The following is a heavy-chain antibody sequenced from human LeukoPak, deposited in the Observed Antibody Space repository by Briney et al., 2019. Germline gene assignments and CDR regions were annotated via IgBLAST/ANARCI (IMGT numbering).Heavy chain of an antibody. CDR1: GDSINSLDL. Sequence: SGTLSLTCTVSGDSINSLDLWSWVRQPPGKGLEWIGEMYLSGTTHSNPSVKSRVTISVDTSKKQFSLKLSSVTAADTAVYYCARTPILNYYDSSGYSDYWGQGTLVTVSS. J-gene: IGHJ4*02. D-gene: IGHD3-22*01. CDR2: MYLSGTT. V-gene: IGHV4-4*02. CDR3: ARTPILNYYDSSGYSDY.